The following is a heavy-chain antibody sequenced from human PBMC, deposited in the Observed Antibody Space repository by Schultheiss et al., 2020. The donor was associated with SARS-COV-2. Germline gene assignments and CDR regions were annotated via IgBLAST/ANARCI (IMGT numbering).Heavy chain of an antibody. J-gene: IGHJ4*02. Sequence: GGSLRLSCAASGFTFDDYAMHWVRQAPGKGLEWVAVISYDGSNKYYADSVKGRFTISRDNSKNTLYLQMNSLRAEDTAVYYCARGSWVAVAGGRLDYWGQGTLVTVSS. CDR1: GFTFDDYA. CDR3: ARGSWVAVAGGRLDY. D-gene: IGHD6-19*01. CDR2: ISYDGSNK. V-gene: IGHV3-30*04.